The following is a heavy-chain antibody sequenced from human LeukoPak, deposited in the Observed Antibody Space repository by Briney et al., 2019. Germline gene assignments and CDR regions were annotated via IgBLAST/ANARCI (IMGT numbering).Heavy chain of an antibody. CDR2: INPNSGGT. CDR3: ARDRRGSGYYYMDV. CDR1: GYTFTGYY. D-gene: IGHD3-10*01. J-gene: IGHJ6*03. Sequence: ASVKVSCKACGYTFTGYYMHWVRQAPGQGLEWMGWINPNSGGTNYAQKFQGRVTMTRDTSISTAYMELSRLRSDDTAVYYCARDRRGSGYYYMDVWGKGTTVTVSS. V-gene: IGHV1-2*02.